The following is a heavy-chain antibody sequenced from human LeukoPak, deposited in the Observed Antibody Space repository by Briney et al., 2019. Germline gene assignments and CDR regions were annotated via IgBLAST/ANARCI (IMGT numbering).Heavy chain of an antibody. CDR2: IYYSGST. Sequence: PSETLSLTCTVSGGSISSSSYYWGWIRRPRGKGLEWIASIYYSGSTYYNPSLKSRVTISVDTSKNQFSLKLSSVTAADTAVYYCARQGVAAPNDAFDIWGQGTMVTVSS. D-gene: IGHD2-15*01. J-gene: IGHJ3*02. V-gene: IGHV4-39*01. CDR3: ARQGVAAPNDAFDI. CDR1: GGSISSSSYY.